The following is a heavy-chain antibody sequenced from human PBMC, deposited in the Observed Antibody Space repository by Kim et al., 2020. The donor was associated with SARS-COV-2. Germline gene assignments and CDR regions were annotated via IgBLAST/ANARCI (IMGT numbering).Heavy chain of an antibody. D-gene: IGHD6-13*01. CDR3: ARVRRHPPYSGRNWFDP. V-gene: IGHV4-34*01. CDR2: INHSGST. Sequence: SETLSLTCAVYGGSFSGYYWSWIRQPPGKGLEWIGEINHSGSTNYNPSLKSRVTISVDTSKNQFSLKLSSVTAADTAVYYCARVRRHPPYSGRNWFDPWGQGTLVTVSS. CDR1: GGSFSGYY. J-gene: IGHJ5*02.